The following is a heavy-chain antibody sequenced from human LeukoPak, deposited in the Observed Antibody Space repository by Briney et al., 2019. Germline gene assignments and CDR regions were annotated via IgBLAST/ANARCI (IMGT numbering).Heavy chain of an antibody. Sequence: ASVKVSCKASGYTFTSYYMHWVRQAPGQGLEWMGIINPSGGSTSYAQKFQGRVTMTEDTSTDTAYMELSSLRSEDTAVYYCATGITIFGVAWGQGTLVTVSS. CDR3: ATGITIFGVA. J-gene: IGHJ5*02. D-gene: IGHD3-3*01. CDR1: GYTFTSYY. V-gene: IGHV1-46*01. CDR2: INPSGGST.